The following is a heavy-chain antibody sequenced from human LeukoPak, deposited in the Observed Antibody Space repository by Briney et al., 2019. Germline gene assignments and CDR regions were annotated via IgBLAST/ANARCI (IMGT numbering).Heavy chain of an antibody. D-gene: IGHD6-13*01. CDR2: IVGSSST. Sequence: GGSLRLSCAASGFTFSNFAMTWVRQAPGKGLEWVSSIVGSSSTYYADSLKGRFTISRDNAKNSLHLQMNSLRAEDTAVYYCARIGAGSSRDYWGQGTLVTVSS. V-gene: IGHV3-21*01. J-gene: IGHJ4*02. CDR3: ARIGAGSSRDY. CDR1: GFTFSNFA.